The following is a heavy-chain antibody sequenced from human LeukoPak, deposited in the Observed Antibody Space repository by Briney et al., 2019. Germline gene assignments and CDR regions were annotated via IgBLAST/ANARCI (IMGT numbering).Heavy chain of an antibody. CDR3: AKEGYSS. J-gene: IGHJ4*02. CDR2: INHSGST. V-gene: IGHV4-34*01. CDR1: GGSFSDYY. D-gene: IGHD6-13*01. Sequence: PSETLSLTCAVYGGSFSDYYWSWIRQPPGKGLEWIGEINHSGSTNYNPSLKSRVTISVDTSKNQFSLKLSSVTAADTAVYYCAKEGYSSWGQGTLVTVSS.